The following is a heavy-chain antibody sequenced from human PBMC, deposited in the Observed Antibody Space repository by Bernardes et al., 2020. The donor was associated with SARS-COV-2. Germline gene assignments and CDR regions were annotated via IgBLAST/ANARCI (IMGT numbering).Heavy chain of an antibody. CDR3: ARDLVGITDGPDFDY. D-gene: IGHD3-16*01. Sequence: AVKVYCKASGGTFSSDSINWGRQAPGQGLEWMGEITPILGTANYAQKFQGRVTITADDSTSTAHMELSSLRSEDTAIYYCARDLVGITDGPDFDYWGQGTLVTVSS. J-gene: IGHJ4*02. V-gene: IGHV1-69*13. CDR1: GGTFSSDS. CDR2: ITPILGTA.